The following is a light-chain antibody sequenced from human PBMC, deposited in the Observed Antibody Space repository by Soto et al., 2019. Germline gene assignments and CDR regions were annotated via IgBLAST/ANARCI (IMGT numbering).Light chain of an antibody. J-gene: IGLJ1*01. Sequence: ALTQPPSASGSPGQSVSISCTGTSSDVGGYNYVSWYQQHPGKAPKLMIYEVNKRPSGVPDRFSGSKSGNTASLTVSGLQAEDGADYYCSSYAGSSNVFGTGTKVTVL. CDR3: SSYAGSSNV. V-gene: IGLV2-8*01. CDR1: SSDVGGYNY. CDR2: EVN.